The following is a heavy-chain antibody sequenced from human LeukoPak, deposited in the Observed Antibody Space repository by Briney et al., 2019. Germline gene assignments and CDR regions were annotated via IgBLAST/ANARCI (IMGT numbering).Heavy chain of an antibody. J-gene: IGHJ4*02. CDR1: GFTFSSHA. V-gene: IGHV3-21*01. D-gene: IGHD1-1*01. CDR2: ISSDSNYI. CDR3: ARDYKGLSEY. Sequence: GGSLRLSCAASGFTFSSHAMSWVRQAPGKGLEWVSGISSDSNYIYYADSVKGRFTISRDNAKDSLYLHMNTLRAEDTAVYYCARDYKGLSEYWGQGTLVTVSS.